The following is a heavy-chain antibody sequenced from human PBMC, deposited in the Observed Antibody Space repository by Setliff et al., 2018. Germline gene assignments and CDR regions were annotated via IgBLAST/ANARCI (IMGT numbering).Heavy chain of an antibody. CDR3: ARGGTYRYFDY. CDR2: MYYGGGGST. V-gene: IGHV4-39*07. Sequence: LPETLSLTCTVSGASVSGNSYYWGWIRQPPGKGLEWIGSMYYGGGGSTYYNASLKSRVTISVDTSKNQFSLKLTSMTAADTAVYYCARGGTYRYFDYWGQGALVTVSS. CDR1: GASVSGNSYY. J-gene: IGHJ4*02.